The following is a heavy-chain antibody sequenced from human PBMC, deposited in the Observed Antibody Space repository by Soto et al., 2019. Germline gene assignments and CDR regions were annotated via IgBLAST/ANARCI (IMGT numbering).Heavy chain of an antibody. CDR3: ARSREFDY. J-gene: IGHJ4*02. V-gene: IGHV4-30-2*01. Sequence: SETLSLTCGVSGGSLIGATYSWNWIRQPPGKGLEWIGYIFPSGTTYYNPSLKSRVTISIDVSKNQFSLSLRSLTAADTAVYYCARSREFDYWSQGTLVTVSS. CDR1: GGSLIGATYS. CDR2: IFPSGTT.